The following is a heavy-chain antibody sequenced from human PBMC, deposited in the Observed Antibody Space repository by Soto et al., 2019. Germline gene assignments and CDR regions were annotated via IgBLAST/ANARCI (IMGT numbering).Heavy chain of an antibody. CDR3: AKGYHSPAAMRSVDYYYMDV. V-gene: IGHV3-9*01. D-gene: IGHD2-2*01. CDR1: GFTFDDYA. CDR2: ISWNSGSI. J-gene: IGHJ6*03. Sequence: GGSLRLSCAASGFTFDDYAMHWVRQAPGKGLEWVSGISWNSGSIGYADSVKGRFTISRDNAKNSLYLQMNSLRAEDTALYYCAKGYHSPAAMRSVDYYYMDVWGKGTTVTVSS.